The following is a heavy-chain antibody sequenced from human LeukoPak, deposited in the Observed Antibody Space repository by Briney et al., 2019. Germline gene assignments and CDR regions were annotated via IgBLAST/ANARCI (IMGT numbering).Heavy chain of an antibody. J-gene: IGHJ5*02. CDR3: ARGGDSSAFNWFDP. D-gene: IGHD3-22*01. Sequence: GGSLRLSCAAPGFTFSSYWMHWVRQGPGKGLVWVSRINSDGSSTSYADSVKGRFTISRDNAKNTLYLQMNSLRAEDTAVYYCARGGDSSAFNWFDPWGQGTLVTVSS. V-gene: IGHV3-74*01. CDR2: INSDGSST. CDR1: GFTFSSYW.